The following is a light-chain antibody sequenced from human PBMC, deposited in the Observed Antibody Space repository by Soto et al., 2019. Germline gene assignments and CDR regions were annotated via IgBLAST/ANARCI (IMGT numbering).Light chain of an antibody. V-gene: IGKV3D-15*01. J-gene: IGKJ1*01. CDR2: DAS. CDR3: QPYNDWPSWT. Sequence: EIVMTQSPATLSVSPGERATLSCRASQSVSSNLAWYQQKPGQAPRLLIYDASTRDTGIPARFSGSGSGTEFTLTISSLQSEDYAVYYCQPYNDWPSWTFGQGTKVEIK. CDR1: QSVSSN.